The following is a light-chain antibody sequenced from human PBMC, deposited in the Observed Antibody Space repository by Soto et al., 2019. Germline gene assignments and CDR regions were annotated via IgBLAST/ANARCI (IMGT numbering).Light chain of an antibody. CDR1: PSVSGSY. V-gene: IGKV3-20*01. CDR2: GAS. J-gene: IGKJ4*01. Sequence: ELLLTPSPCTLSLSPGDRAALSCGASPSVSGSYLAWYQQKPGQAPRLLISGASRRATGIPDRFSGSGSGTDVTLTISSLAPEDVELYYCQQYGKSPLTFGGGTKVEIK. CDR3: QQYGKSPLT.